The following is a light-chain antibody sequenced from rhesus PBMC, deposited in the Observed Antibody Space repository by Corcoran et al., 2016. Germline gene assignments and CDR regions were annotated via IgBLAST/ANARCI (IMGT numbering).Light chain of an antibody. V-gene: IGKV1-21*01. Sequence: DIQMTQSPSSLSASVGDRVTITCRASQGISNWLAWYQQKPGKAPNLLIYKASSLQSGVPSRFSGSGAWTDFTLTISSLQPEDFATYYCQHYNSAPPWTFGQGTKVEIK. CDR3: QHYNSAPPWT. CDR2: KAS. J-gene: IGKJ1*01. CDR1: QGISNW.